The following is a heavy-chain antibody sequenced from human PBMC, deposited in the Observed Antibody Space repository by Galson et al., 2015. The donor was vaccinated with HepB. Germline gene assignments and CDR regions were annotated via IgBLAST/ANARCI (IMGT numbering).Heavy chain of an antibody. CDR1: GFAFTAFP. D-gene: IGHD3-10*01. CDR2: INASGATT. CDR3: ARADFSGSGKLGETAEFFRH. J-gene: IGHJ1*01. Sequence: SLRHSCAASGFAFTAFPMSWVRQAPGKGLEWVSTINASGATTHYADSVQGFFTISRDSSESTVRLQMNGLRAEDAAVYYCARADFSGSGKLGETAEFFRHWGQGTLVTVSS. V-gene: IGHV3-23*01.